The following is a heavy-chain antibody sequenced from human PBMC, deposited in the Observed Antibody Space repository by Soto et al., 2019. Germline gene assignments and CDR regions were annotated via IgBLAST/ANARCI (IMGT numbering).Heavy chain of an antibody. V-gene: IGHV3-33*01. Sequence: SLRLSCEASGFNFSRFGMNWVRQAPGKGLEWVAVIWYDGSSTFYADSVKGRFTISRDNSNNTLYLHLTSLRAEDTGVYYCARVKWDLVDHWGQGTPVTVSS. CDR1: GFNFSRFG. J-gene: IGHJ4*02. CDR2: IWYDGSST. CDR3: ARVKWDLVDH. D-gene: IGHD1-26*01.